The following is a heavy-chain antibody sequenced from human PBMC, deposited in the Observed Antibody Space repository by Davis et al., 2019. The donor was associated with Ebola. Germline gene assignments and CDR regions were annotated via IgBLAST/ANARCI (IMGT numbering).Heavy chain of an antibody. V-gene: IGHV3-7*03. CDR2: IRQDGSEE. J-gene: IGHJ4*02. D-gene: IGHD5-18*01. Sequence: GGSLRLSCAASGFTFSSYWMSWVRQAPGKGLEWVANIRQDGSEEQYVGSVKGRFTISRDNAKNSLYLQMNSLRPEDTAVYYCATTSRGKSWDYWGQGTLVTVSS. CDR1: GFTFSSYW. CDR3: ATTSRGKSWDY.